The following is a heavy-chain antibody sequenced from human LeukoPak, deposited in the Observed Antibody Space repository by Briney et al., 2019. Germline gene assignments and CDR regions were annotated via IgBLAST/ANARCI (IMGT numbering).Heavy chain of an antibody. Sequence: SETLSLTCTVSGGSISSYYWSWIRQPPGKGLEWIGYIYYSGSTNYNPSLKSRVTISVDTSKNQFSLKLSSVTAADTAVYYCATSLGEGSGWYGHWGQGTLVTVSS. CDR3: ATSLGEGSGWYGH. CDR1: GGSISSYY. V-gene: IGHV4-59*01. CDR2: IYYSGST. J-gene: IGHJ4*02. D-gene: IGHD6-19*01.